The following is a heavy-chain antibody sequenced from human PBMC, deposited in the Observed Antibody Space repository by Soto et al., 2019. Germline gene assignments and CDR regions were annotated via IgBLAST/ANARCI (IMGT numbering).Heavy chain of an antibody. V-gene: IGHV1-18*01. D-gene: IGHD3-9*01. Sequence: GASVKVSCKASGYTFTSYGISWVRQAPGQGLEWMGWISAYNGNTNYAQKLQGRVTMTTDTSTSTAYMELRSLRSDDTAVYYCARGLPDILTGYYPFDYWGQGTLVTVSS. CDR2: ISAYNGNT. J-gene: IGHJ4*02. CDR3: ARGLPDILTGYYPFDY. CDR1: GYTFTSYG.